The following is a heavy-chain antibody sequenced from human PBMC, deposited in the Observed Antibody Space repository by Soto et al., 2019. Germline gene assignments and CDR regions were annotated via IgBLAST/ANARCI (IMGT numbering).Heavy chain of an antibody. J-gene: IGHJ6*02. CDR3: ARDRVATIPGGYGMDV. CDR2: ISAYNGNT. Sequence: ASLKVSCKASGYTFTSYGISWVRQAPGQGLEWMGRISAYNGNTNYAQKLQGRATMTTDTSTSTAYMELRSLRSDDTAVYYCARDRVATIPGGYGMDVWRQGPTVTVSS. CDR1: GYTFTSYG. V-gene: IGHV1-18*01. D-gene: IGHD5-12*01.